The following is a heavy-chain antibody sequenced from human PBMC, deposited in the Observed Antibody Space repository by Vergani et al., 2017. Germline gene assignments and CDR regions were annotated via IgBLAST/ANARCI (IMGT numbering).Heavy chain of an antibody. D-gene: IGHD3-3*01. J-gene: IGHJ3*02. CDR3: ARAPIGSTIFGVVIIRFAFDI. CDR2: LYRGAFT. CDR1: GFTVSTDY. V-gene: IGHV3-66*02. Sequence: EVQLVESGGGLVQPGGSLTLSCAASGFTVSTDYFSCVRQAPGKGLEWVSILYRGAFTSYTDSVKGRFTVSRDISKNSLFLQMNSLRPEDTARYYCARAPIGSTIFGVVIIRFAFDIWGQGTMVTVSS.